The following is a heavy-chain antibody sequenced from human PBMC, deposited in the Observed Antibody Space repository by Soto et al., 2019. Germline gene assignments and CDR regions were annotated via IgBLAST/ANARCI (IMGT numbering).Heavy chain of an antibody. CDR2: ISSSGGST. CDR3: AKWSFTRDDYFDY. J-gene: IGHJ4*02. D-gene: IGHD2-2*01. V-gene: IGHV3-23*01. Sequence: EVQLLESGGGLVQPGGSLRLSCAASGFTFGTYAMSWFRQAPGKGLEWVSSISSSGGSTYYADSVKGRFTISRDNSKNTLYLQMNSLRAEDTAVYYCAKWSFTRDDYFDYWGQGTLVTVSS. CDR1: GFTFGTYA.